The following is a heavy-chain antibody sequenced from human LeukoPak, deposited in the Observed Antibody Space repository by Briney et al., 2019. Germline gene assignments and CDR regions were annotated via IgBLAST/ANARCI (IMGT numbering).Heavy chain of an antibody. Sequence: ASVKVSCKASGHTFTGYYLQWVRQAPGQGLEWMGWINPNSGGTEYAQTFQGRVTMTRDMSISTAYMELSRLRSDDTAVYYCARDHCSANSCYEDYYNGVDVWGQGTTVTVSS. J-gene: IGHJ6*02. V-gene: IGHV1-2*02. CDR3: ARDHCSANSCYEDYYNGVDV. CDR1: GHTFTGYY. CDR2: INPNSGGT. D-gene: IGHD2-2*01.